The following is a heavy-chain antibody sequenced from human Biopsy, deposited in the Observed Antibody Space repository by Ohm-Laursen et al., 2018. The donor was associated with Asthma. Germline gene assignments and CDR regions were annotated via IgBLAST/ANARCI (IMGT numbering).Heavy chain of an antibody. D-gene: IGHD6-19*01. CDR1: GFTFSSYG. V-gene: IGHV3-30*03. CDR2: ISYDGSNK. J-gene: IGHJ4*02. CDR3: ARDREYSSGWYQPLFDY. Sequence: RSLRLSCTASGFTFSSYGMHWVRQAPGKGLEWVACISYDGSNKYYADSVRGRFTISRDNSKNTLYLQMNSLRAEDTAVYYCARDREYSSGWYQPLFDYWGQGTLVTVSS.